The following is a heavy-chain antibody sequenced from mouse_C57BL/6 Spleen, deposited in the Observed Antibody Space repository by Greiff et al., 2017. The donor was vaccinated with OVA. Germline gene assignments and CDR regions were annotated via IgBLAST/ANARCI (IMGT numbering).Heavy chain of an antibody. Sequence: VQLKQSGAELVRPGASVKLSCTASGSNIKDYYMHWVKQRPEQGLEWIGRIDPEDGDTEYAPKFQGKATMTADTSSNTAYLQLSSLTSEDTAVYYCTTDGYFSWFAYWGQGTLVTVSA. D-gene: IGHD2-3*01. CDR3: TTDGYFSWFAY. CDR1: GSNIKDYY. CDR2: IDPEDGDT. V-gene: IGHV14-1*01. J-gene: IGHJ3*01.